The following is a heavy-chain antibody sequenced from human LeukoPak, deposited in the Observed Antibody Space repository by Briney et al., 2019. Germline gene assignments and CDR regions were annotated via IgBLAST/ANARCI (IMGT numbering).Heavy chain of an antibody. D-gene: IGHD3-22*01. Sequence: PSETLSLTCTVSGGSISSSSYYWGWIRQPPGKGLEWIGSIYYSGSTYYNPSLKSRVTISVDTSKNQFSLKLSSVTAADTAVYYCARARWEHYYYDSSGYYGYYFDYWGQGTLVTVSS. CDR3: ARARWEHYYYDSSGYYGYYFDY. CDR2: IYYSGST. V-gene: IGHV4-39*07. CDR1: GGSISSSSYY. J-gene: IGHJ4*02.